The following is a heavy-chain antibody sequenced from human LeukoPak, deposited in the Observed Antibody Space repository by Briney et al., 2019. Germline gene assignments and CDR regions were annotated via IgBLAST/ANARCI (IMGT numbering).Heavy chain of an antibody. CDR1: GFIFRNFA. CDR2: IGTSSTI. CDR3: ARDGTAVTGNYHYGMDV. V-gene: IGHV3-69-1*01. J-gene: IGHJ6*02. D-gene: IGHD4-17*01. Sequence: PGGSLRLTCAASGFIFRNFAMQWVRQAPGKGLEWVSFIGTSSTIHYADSVKGRFTFSRDNAKNSLYLQMNSLRDEDTAVYYCARDGTAVTGNYHYGMDVWGQGTTVTVSS.